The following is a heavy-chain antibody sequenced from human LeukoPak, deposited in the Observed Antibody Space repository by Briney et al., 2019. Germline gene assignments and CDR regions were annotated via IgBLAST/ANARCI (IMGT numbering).Heavy chain of an antibody. Sequence: WVRQPPGKGLEWIGSIYYSGSAYYNPSLKSRVTVSVDTSKNQFSLKVSSVTAADTAVYYCARQVVDTAMVDDAFDVWGQGTMVTVSS. V-gene: IGHV4-39*01. D-gene: IGHD5-18*01. CDR3: ARQVVDTAMVDDAFDV. CDR2: IYYSGSA. J-gene: IGHJ3*01.